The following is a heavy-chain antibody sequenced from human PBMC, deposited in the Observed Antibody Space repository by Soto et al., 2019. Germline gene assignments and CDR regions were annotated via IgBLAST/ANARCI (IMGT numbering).Heavy chain of an antibody. D-gene: IGHD5-18*01. V-gene: IGHV4-59*01. Sequence: SETLSLTCTVSGGSISSYYWSWIRQPPGKGLEWIGYIYYSGSTNYNPSLKSRVTISVDTSKNQFSLKLSSVTAADTAVYYCARAETGYSYGFIFDYWGQGTLVTVSS. CDR3: ARAETGYSYGFIFDY. CDR1: GGSISSYY. J-gene: IGHJ4*02. CDR2: IYYSGST.